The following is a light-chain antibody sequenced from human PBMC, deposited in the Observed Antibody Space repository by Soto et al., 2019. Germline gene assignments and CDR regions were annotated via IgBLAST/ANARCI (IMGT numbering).Light chain of an antibody. Sequence: QSALTQPPSVSGSPGQSVTISCTGTGSDIGTFNRVSWYQQPPGTAPKLLIYDVNNRPSGVPDRFSGSKSGNTASLTISGLQAEDEADYYCSSYTSSCTYVFGTGTKVTVL. J-gene: IGLJ1*01. CDR2: DVN. CDR1: GSDIGTFNR. CDR3: SSYTSSCTYV. V-gene: IGLV2-18*02.